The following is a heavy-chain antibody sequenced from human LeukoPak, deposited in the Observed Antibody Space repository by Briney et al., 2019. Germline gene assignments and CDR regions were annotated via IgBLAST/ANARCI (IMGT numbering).Heavy chain of an antibody. Sequence: SVKVSCKASGGTFSSYTISWVRQAPGQGLEWMGRIIPILNITDYAQNFQGRVTLTADKSTSTAYMELNSLRSEDTAVYYCAVGATDYWGQGTLVTVSS. CDR3: AVGATDY. CDR2: IIPILNIT. D-gene: IGHD1-26*01. J-gene: IGHJ4*02. CDR1: GGTFSSYT. V-gene: IGHV1-69*02.